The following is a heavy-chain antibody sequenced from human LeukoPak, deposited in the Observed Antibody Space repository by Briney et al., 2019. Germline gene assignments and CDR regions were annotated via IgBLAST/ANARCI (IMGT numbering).Heavy chain of an antibody. V-gene: IGHV4-39*07. CDR3: AREVATISGNWFDP. CDR1: GGSISSSSYY. D-gene: IGHD5-12*01. J-gene: IGHJ5*02. CDR2: IYYSGST. Sequence: SETLSLTCTVSGGSISSSSYYWGWIRQPPGKGLEWIGSIYYSGSTYYNPSLKSRVTISVDTSKNQFSLKLSSVTAADTAVYYCAREVATISGNWFDPWGQGTLVTVSS.